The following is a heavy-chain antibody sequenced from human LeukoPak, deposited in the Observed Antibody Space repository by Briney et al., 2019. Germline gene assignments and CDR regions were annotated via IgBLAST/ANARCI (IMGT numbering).Heavy chain of an antibody. CDR2: INHSGST. V-gene: IGHV4-34*01. CDR1: GGSFSGYY. D-gene: IGHD3-9*01. CDR3: ARRRYYDILTGYYPSQYYYYGMDV. Sequence: SETLSLTCAVYGGSFSGYYWSWIRQPPGKGLEWIGEINHSGSTNYNPSLKSRATISVDTSKNQFSLKLSSVTAADTAVYYCARRRYYDILTGYYPSQYYYYGMDVWGQGTTVTVSS. J-gene: IGHJ6*02.